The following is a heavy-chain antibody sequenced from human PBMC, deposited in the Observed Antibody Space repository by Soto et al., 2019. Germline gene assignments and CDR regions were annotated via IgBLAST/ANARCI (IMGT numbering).Heavy chain of an antibody. CDR2: INHSGIS. Sequence: SETLSLTCAVYGGSSSGYYWSWIRQSPGKGLEWIGEINHSGISNYNPSLKSRVTVSVDASKNQFSLSLSSVTAADTAVYYCARGCQYYGSPYWGFWGQGTPVT. CDR3: ARGCQYYGSPYWGF. D-gene: IGHD3-10*01. J-gene: IGHJ4*02. V-gene: IGHV4-34*01. CDR1: GGSSSGYY.